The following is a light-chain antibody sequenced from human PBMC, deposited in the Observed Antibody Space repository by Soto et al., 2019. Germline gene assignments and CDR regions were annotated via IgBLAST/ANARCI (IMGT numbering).Light chain of an antibody. Sequence: QSVLTQPPSASGTPGQRVTISCSGSSSNIGSNYVFWYHQLPGTAPKLLIYRNNQRPSGVPDRFSASKSGTSASLAISGLRSEDEADYYCAAWDDSLSGVVFGGGTQLTVL. CDR3: AAWDDSLSGVV. J-gene: IGLJ2*01. V-gene: IGLV1-47*01. CDR1: SSNIGSNY. CDR2: RNN.